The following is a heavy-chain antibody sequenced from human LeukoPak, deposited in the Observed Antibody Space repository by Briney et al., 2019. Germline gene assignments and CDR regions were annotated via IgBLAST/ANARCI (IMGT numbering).Heavy chain of an antibody. Sequence: PGWSLRLSCAASGXAFNTYGVHWVRRAPGKGLEWVAVIWSDGTNERYADSVKGRFTISRDNSKNTLFLQMNSLRAEDTAVYYCTGDKGSGSYLGAFDIWGQGTMVTVSS. V-gene: IGHV3-33*01. D-gene: IGHD3-10*01. CDR1: GXAFNTYG. CDR3: TGDKGSGSYLGAFDI. CDR2: IWSDGTNE. J-gene: IGHJ3*02.